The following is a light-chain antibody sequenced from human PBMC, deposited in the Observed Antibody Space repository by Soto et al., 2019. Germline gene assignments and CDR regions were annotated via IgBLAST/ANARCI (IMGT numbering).Light chain of an antibody. V-gene: IGKV3-11*01. J-gene: IGKJ4*01. CDR3: QQRSNWPS. CDR1: QSVSTY. CDR2: DAS. Sequence: EIVLTQSPATLSLSPGEKATLSCRASQSVSTYLAWYQQRPGRAPRLLIYDASNRATGIPVRFSGSGSGTDFTLTISSLEPEDFAVYYCQQRSNWPSFGGGTKVDIK.